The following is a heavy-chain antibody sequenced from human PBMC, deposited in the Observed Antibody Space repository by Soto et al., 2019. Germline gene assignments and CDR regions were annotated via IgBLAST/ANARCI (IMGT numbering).Heavy chain of an antibody. J-gene: IGHJ1*01. CDR1: GGSISSGGYY. D-gene: IGHD3-22*01. Sequence: PSETLSLTCAVSGGSISSGGYYWSWIRQHPGKGLEWIGYIYYSGSTYYNPSLKSRVTISVDTSKNQFSLKLSSVTAADTAVYYCARDRSGYYFGDFQHWGQGTLVTVSS. CDR2: IYYSGST. CDR3: ARDRSGYYFGDFQH. V-gene: IGHV4-31*11.